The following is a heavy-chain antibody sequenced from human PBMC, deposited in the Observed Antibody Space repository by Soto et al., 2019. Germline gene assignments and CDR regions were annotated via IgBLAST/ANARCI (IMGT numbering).Heavy chain of an antibody. CDR1: GGSIRSYY. J-gene: IGHJ5*02. Sequence: SETLSLTCNVSGGSIRSYYWSWIRHSPGKGLEWIGSIYYSGSTNYNPSLKSRVTISVDTSKKQFTLNLNSVTAADTAVYYCASPKIAFYNWFDPWGQGTLVTVSS. CDR2: IYYSGST. V-gene: IGHV4-59*08. CDR3: ASPKIAFYNWFDP. D-gene: IGHD3-3*02.